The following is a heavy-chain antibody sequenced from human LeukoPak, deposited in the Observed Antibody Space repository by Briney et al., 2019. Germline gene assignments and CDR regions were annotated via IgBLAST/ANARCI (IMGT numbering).Heavy chain of an antibody. V-gene: IGHV3-30-3*01. D-gene: IGHD5-18*01. J-gene: IGHJ4*02. CDR2: ISYDGSNK. CDR1: GFTFSSYA. CDR3: ARDLAMVKDY. Sequence: SGGSLRLSCAASGFTFSSYAMHWVRQAPGKGLGWVAVISYDGSNKYYADSVKGRFTISRDNSKNTLYLQMNSLRAEDTAVYYCARDLAMVKDYWGQGTLVTVSS.